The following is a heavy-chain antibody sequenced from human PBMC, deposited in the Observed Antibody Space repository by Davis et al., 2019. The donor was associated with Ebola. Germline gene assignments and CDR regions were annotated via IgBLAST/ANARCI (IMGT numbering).Heavy chain of an antibody. V-gene: IGHV5-51*01. CDR1: GYSFTSYW. D-gene: IGHD2/OR15-2a*01. J-gene: IGHJ4*02. CDR3: ARQESLYGSSDY. CDR2: IYPGDSDT. Sequence: GESLKISCKGSGYSFTSYWIGWVRQMPGKGLEWMGIIYPGDSDTRYGPSFQGQVTISVDKSITTAHLQWSSLKASDTAMYYCARQESLYGSSDYWGQGTLVTVSS.